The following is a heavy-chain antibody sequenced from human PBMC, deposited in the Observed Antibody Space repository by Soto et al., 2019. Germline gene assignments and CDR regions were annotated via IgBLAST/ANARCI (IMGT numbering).Heavy chain of an antibody. CDR3: ARAAKEAAAFSRYYGMDV. CDR1: GGTFSSYA. D-gene: IGHD6-13*01. V-gene: IGHV1-69*13. J-gene: IGHJ6*02. Sequence: SVKVSCKASGGTFSSYAISWVRRAPGQGLEWMGGIIPIFGTANYAQKFQGRVTITADESTSTAYMELSSLRSEDTAVYYCARAAKEAAAFSRYYGMDVWGQGTTVTVSS. CDR2: IIPIFGTA.